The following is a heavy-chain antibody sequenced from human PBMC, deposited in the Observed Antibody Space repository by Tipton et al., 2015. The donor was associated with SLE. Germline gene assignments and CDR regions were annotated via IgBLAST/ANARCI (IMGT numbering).Heavy chain of an antibody. D-gene: IGHD2-8*01. Sequence: GLVKPSETLSLTCTVSGGSISSSSYYWGWIRQPPGKGLEWIGYIYYSGSTNYNPSLKSRVTISVDTSKNQFSLKLSSVTAADTAVYYCASLYCTNGVCVDYWGQGTLVTVSS. CDR1: GGSISSSSYY. J-gene: IGHJ4*02. CDR3: ASLYCTNGVCVDY. CDR2: IYYSGST. V-gene: IGHV4-61*05.